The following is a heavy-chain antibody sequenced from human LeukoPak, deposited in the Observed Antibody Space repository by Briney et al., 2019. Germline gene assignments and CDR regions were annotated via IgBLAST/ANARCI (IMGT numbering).Heavy chain of an antibody. CDR3: ASPDRTYYYGSGSFDY. D-gene: IGHD3-10*01. CDR2: IIPIFGTA. Sequence: GASVKVSCKASGATFSSYAISWVRQGPGQGLEWMGGIIPIFGTANYAQKFQGRVTITADESTRTAYMELSSLRSEDTAVYYCASPDRTYYYGSGSFDYWGQGTLVTVSA. V-gene: IGHV1-69*01. J-gene: IGHJ4*02. CDR1: GATFSSYA.